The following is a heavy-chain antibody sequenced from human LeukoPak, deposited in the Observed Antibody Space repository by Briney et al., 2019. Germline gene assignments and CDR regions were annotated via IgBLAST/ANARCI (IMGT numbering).Heavy chain of an antibody. D-gene: IGHD2-21*02. Sequence: GESLKISCKGSGYSFTSYWIGWVRQMPGKGLEWMVIIYPGDSDTRYSPSFQGQVTISADKSISTAYLQWSSLKASDTAMYYCARGVYCGGDCYNWFDPWGQGTLVTVSS. V-gene: IGHV5-51*01. CDR1: GYSFTSYW. J-gene: IGHJ5*02. CDR3: ARGVYCGGDCYNWFDP. CDR2: IYPGDSDT.